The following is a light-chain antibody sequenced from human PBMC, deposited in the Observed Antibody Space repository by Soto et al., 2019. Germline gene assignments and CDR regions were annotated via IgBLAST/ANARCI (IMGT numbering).Light chain of an antibody. CDR3: CSYGSRTTYV. CDR2: EVS. CDR1: SSDVGGYDY. Sequence: QSVLTQPASVSGSPGQSITISCTGTSSDVGGYDYVSWYQLHPGKAPKLMVFEVSNRPSGVSYRFSGSKSGNTASLTISGLQAEDEADYYCCSYGSRTTYVFGSGTKVTVL. J-gene: IGLJ1*01. V-gene: IGLV2-14*01.